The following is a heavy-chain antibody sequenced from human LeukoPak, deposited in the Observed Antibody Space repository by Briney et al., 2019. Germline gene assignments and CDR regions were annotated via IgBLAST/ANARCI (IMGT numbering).Heavy chain of an antibody. J-gene: IGHJ5*02. CDR3: ARRYCSGGGCPNWFDP. V-gene: IGHV4-59*01. Sequence: SETLSLTCTVSGGSISRNYWNWIRQPPGKGLEWIGNIYYSGNTNYNPSLKSRVTISIDTSKNQFSLNLNSVTAADTAVYYCARRYCSGGGCPNWFDPWGQGTLVTVSS. CDR1: GGSISRNY. CDR2: IYYSGNT. D-gene: IGHD2-15*01.